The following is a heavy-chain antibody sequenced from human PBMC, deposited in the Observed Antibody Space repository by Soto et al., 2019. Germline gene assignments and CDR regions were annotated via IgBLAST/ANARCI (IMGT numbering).Heavy chain of an antibody. V-gene: IGHV3-7*05. CDR2: IKQDGSEK. CDR1: GFTFSSYW. D-gene: IGHD5-18*01. Sequence: GGSLRLSCAASGFTFSSYWMSWVRQAPGKGLEWVANIKQDGSEKYYVDSVKGRFTISRDNAKNSLYLQMNSLRAEDTAVYYCERNMWIQLWLHLFDYWGQGTLVTVSS. CDR3: ERNMWIQLWLHLFDY. J-gene: IGHJ4*02.